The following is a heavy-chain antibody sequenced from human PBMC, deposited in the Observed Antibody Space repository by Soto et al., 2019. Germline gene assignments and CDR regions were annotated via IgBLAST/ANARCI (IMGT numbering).Heavy chain of an antibody. CDR3: ARHSTDDYGDPYYYYYGMDV. D-gene: IGHD4-17*01. V-gene: IGHV4-59*08. J-gene: IGHJ6*02. CDR1: GGSIISYY. Sequence: PSETLSLTCTVAGGSIISYYWSWIRQPPGKGLEWIGYIYYSGSTNYNPSLKSRVTISVDTSKNQFSLKLSSVTAADTAVYYCARHSTDDYGDPYYYYYGMDVWGQGTTVTVSS. CDR2: IYYSGST.